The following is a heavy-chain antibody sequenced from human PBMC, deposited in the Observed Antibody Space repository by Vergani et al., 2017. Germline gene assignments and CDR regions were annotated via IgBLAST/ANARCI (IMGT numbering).Heavy chain of an antibody. D-gene: IGHD6-19*01. V-gene: IGHV7-4-1*01. J-gene: IGHJ4*02. CDR3: ARAKRGRLAVGATDS. CDR1: GYSFNNYA. Sequence: QEQLVHSGSELKKPVASVKVSCKASGYSFNNYAIHLVRQSPGQGLEWMGWINPTTGNPTYALAFTGRCVFSLDTSISTAYLQIGSLKAEDTAVYFCARAKRGRLAVGATDSWGQGTLLTVSS. CDR2: INPTTGNP.